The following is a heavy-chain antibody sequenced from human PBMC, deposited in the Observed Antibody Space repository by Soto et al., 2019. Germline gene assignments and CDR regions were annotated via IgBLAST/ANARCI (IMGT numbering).Heavy chain of an antibody. D-gene: IGHD6-13*01. Sequence: QVQLQESGPGLVKPSETLSLTCTVSGGSVSSGSYYWSWIRQPPGKGLEWIGYIYYSGSTNYNPSLKSRVTISVDTSKNQFPLKLSSVTAADTAVYYCARGWYLFDYWGQGTLVTVSS. V-gene: IGHV4-61*01. J-gene: IGHJ4*02. CDR3: ARGWYLFDY. CDR1: GGSVSSGSYY. CDR2: IYYSGST.